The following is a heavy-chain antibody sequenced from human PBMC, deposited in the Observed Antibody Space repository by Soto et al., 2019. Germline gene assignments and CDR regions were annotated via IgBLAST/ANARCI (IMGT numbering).Heavy chain of an antibody. V-gene: IGHV1-24*01. D-gene: IGHD5-12*01. J-gene: IGHJ4*02. Sequence: ASVKVSCKVSGYTLTELSMHWVRQAPGKGLEWMGGFDPEDGETIYAQKFQGRATMTEDTSTDTAYMELSSLRSEDTAVYYCATGGGGYDPNYFDYWGQGTLVTVS. CDR1: GYTLTELS. CDR3: ATGGGGYDPNYFDY. CDR2: FDPEDGET.